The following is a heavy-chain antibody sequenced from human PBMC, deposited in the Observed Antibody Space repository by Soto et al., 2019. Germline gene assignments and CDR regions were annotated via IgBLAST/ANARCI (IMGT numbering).Heavy chain of an antibody. CDR3: ARDQGPLHNDLVPSAFDI. J-gene: IGHJ3*02. CDR2: IYHSGST. Sequence: QVQLQESGPGLVKPSGTLSLTCAVSSGSISSSNWWSWVRHPPGKGLEWIGEIYHSGSTNYNPSLKIRGPIPVYKSKDQFSLKLSSVTAADTAVYYCARDQGPLHNDLVPSAFDIWGQGTMVTVSS. CDR1: SGSISSSNW. V-gene: IGHV4-4*02. D-gene: IGHD6-13*01.